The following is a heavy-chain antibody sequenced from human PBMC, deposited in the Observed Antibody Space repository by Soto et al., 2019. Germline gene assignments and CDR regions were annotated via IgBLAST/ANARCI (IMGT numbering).Heavy chain of an antibody. V-gene: IGHV1-69*01. CDR3: APDSNYDVSNYF. J-gene: IGHJ4*02. D-gene: IGHD3-3*01. CDR1: GGTLNNYA. CDR2: ILPVSAPP. Sequence: QVQLVQSGAEVKKPGSSVRVSCKASGGTLNNYAINWVRQAPGQGLEWMGGILPVSAPPDYAQKFQGRVSITADQSTSTVYMELSRLKSADTAVYFCAPDSNYDVSNYFWGQGTLVTVSS.